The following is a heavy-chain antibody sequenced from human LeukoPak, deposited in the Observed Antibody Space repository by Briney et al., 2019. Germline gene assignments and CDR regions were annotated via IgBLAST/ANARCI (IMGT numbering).Heavy chain of an antibody. J-gene: IGHJ4*02. CDR3: ARDFLDRRKGSDY. Sequence: HGASVKVSCKASGYTFTSYGISWVRQAPGQGLEWMGWISAYNGNTYYAQKVQGRVTMTTDTSTSTAYMELRSLRSDDTAVYYCARDFLDRRKGSDYWGQGTLVTVSS. CDR2: ISAYNGNT. CDR1: GYTFTSYG. V-gene: IGHV1-18*01. D-gene: IGHD1-14*01.